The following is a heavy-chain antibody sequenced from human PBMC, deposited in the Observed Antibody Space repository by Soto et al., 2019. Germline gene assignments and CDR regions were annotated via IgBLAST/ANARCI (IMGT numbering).Heavy chain of an antibody. CDR1: GGSISSSSYY. CDR2: IYYSGST. D-gene: IGHD2-8*01. CDR3: ARHAPGGCTNGVCYRVWYFDL. Sequence: QLQLQESGPGLVKPSETLSLTCTVSGGSISSSSYYWGWIRQPPGKGLEWIGSIYYSGSTYYNPSLNSRVTISVDTSKNQFSLKLSSVTAADTAVYYCARHAPGGCTNGVCYRVWYFDLWGRGTLVTVSS. V-gene: IGHV4-39*01. J-gene: IGHJ2*01.